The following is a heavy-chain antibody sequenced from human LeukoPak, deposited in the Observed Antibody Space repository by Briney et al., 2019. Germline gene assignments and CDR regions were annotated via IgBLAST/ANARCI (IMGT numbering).Heavy chain of an antibody. CDR1: GCSISSYY. Sequence: SETLSLTCTVSGCSISSYYWSWIRQPAGKGLEWIGRIHTSGSTNYNPSLKSRVTMSVDTSKNQFSLKLSSVTAADTAVYYCARDRYYYASSGYSQLFDYWGQGTLVTVSS. D-gene: IGHD3-22*01. V-gene: IGHV4-4*07. CDR2: IHTSGST. J-gene: IGHJ4*02. CDR3: ARDRYYYASSGYSQLFDY.